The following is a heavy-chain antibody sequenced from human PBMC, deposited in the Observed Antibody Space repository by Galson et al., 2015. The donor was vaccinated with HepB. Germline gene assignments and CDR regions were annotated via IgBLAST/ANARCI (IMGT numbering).Heavy chain of an antibody. V-gene: IGHV1-69*08. CDR1: GGTFSSYP. D-gene: IGHD2-15*01. CDR2: IIPLLGTT. J-gene: IGHJ4*02. Sequence: SVKVSCKASGGTFSSYPITWVRQAPGQGLEWLGRIIPLLGTTKYSQKSQDRVTITADKSTGTAYMELTDLTSEDTAIYYCARVGGRGHTFDSWGQGTQVTVSS. CDR3: ARVGGRGHTFDS.